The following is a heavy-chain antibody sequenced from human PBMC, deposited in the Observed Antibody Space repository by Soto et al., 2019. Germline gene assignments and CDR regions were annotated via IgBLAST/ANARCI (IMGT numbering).Heavy chain of an antibody. D-gene: IGHD4-17*01. CDR1: GYTFTNFG. CDR3: ARGGTTIDY. V-gene: IGHV1-18*01. Sequence: QVQLVQSGAEVKKPGASVKVSCKASGYTFTNFGISWVRQAPGQGLEWMGWISAYNGNTNYAQNFQGRVTMTTDTSRNTDYMELRSLRTDDKAVYYCARGGTTIDYWGQGTLVTVSS. J-gene: IGHJ4*02. CDR2: ISAYNGNT.